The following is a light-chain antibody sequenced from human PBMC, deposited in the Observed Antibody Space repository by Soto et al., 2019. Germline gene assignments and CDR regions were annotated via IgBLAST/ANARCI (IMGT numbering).Light chain of an antibody. Sequence: QSVLTQPASVSGSPGQSITISCTGTSTDVGGYNYVSWYQQHPGKAPKLMIYGVTSRPSGVSNRFSGSKSGNTASLIISGLQADDEADYYCISYTSSDTYVFGTGTKVTVL. V-gene: IGLV2-14*01. CDR1: STDVGGYNY. CDR2: GVT. CDR3: ISYTSSDTYV. J-gene: IGLJ1*01.